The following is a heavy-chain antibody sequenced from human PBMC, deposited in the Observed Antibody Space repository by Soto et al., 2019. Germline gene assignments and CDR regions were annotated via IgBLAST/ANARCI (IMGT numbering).Heavy chain of an antibody. Sequence: PSETLSLTCTVSGGSISSYYWSWIRQPPGKGLEWIGYIYYSGSTNYNPSLKSRVTISVDTSKNQFSLKLSSVTAADTAVYYCARGKVGAAAGRSTFDYWGQGTLVTVSS. V-gene: IGHV4-59*12. CDR1: GGSISSYY. CDR2: IYYSGST. D-gene: IGHD6-13*01. J-gene: IGHJ4*02. CDR3: ARGKVGAAAGRSTFDY.